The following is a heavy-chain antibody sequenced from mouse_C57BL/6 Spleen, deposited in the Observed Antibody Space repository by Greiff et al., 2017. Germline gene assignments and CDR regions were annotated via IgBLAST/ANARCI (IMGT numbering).Heavy chain of an antibody. CDR3: AIEGNDGDYTWFAY. V-gene: IGHV1-74*01. CDR1: GYTFTSYW. Sequence: QVQLQQPGAELVKPGASVKVSCKASGYTFTSYWMHWVKQRPGQGLEWIGRIHPSGSDTNYNQKFKGKATLTVDQSSSTAYMQLSSLTSEDSAVYYSAIEGNDGDYTWFAYWGQGTLVTVSA. CDR2: IHPSGSDT. D-gene: IGHD2-3*01. J-gene: IGHJ3*01.